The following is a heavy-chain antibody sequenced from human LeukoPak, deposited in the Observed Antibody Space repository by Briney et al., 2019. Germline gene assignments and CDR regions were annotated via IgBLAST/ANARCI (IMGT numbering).Heavy chain of an antibody. CDR3: ASQQLRYCSGGSCYNLDY. D-gene: IGHD2-15*01. CDR1: GGSFSGYY. J-gene: IGHJ4*02. Sequence: PSETLSLTCAVYGGSFSGYYWSWIRQPPGKGLEWIGEINHSGSTNYNPCLKSRVTISVDTSKNQFSLKLSSVTAADTAVYYCASQQLRYCSGGSCYNLDYWGQGTLVTVSS. V-gene: IGHV4-34*01. CDR2: INHSGST.